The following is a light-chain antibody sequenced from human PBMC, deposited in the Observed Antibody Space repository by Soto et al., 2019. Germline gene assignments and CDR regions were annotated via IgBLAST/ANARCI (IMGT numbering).Light chain of an antibody. CDR2: AAS. J-gene: IGKJ1*01. CDR1: QSLGSD. CDR3: QQYYNWPRT. V-gene: IGKV3-15*01. Sequence: EIVMTQSPGTPSLSPGYTATHSRRASQSLGSDLAWYQQKPGQAPRLLIFAASARPTGIPARISGSGSGTEFTLTISSLRSEDFAVYFCQQYYNWPRTFGQGTKVDI.